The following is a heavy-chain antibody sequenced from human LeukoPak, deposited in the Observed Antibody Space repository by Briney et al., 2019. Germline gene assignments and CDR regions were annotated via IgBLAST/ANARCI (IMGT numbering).Heavy chain of an antibody. CDR2: ISSSCSTT. Sequence: GGSLRLSCAASGFTFSSYSMNWVRQAPGKGLEWVSYISSSCSTTYYADSVKGRFTISRDNAKNSLYLQMNSLRAEDTAVYYCARDTEYSSGSWGQGTLVTVSS. J-gene: IGHJ5*02. CDR3: ARDTEYSSGS. V-gene: IGHV3-48*04. CDR1: GFTFSSYS. D-gene: IGHD6-19*01.